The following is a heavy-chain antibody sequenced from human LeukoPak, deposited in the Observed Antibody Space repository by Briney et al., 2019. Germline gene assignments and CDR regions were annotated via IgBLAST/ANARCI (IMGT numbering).Heavy chain of an antibody. CDR3: ARDGSWFGELLWMQQIDY. J-gene: IGHJ4*02. Sequence: GASVKVSCKASGYTFTGYYMHWVRQAPGQGLEWMGWINPNSGGTNYAQKFQGRVTMTRDTSISTAYMELSRLRSDDTAAYYCARDGSWFGELLWMQQIDYWGQGTLVTVSS. CDR1: GYTFTGYY. V-gene: IGHV1-2*02. D-gene: IGHD3-10*01. CDR2: INPNSGGT.